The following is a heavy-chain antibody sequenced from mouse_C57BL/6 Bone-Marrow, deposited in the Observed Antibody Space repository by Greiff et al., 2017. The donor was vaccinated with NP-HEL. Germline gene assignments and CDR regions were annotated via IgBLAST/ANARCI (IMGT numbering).Heavy chain of an antibody. V-gene: IGHV1-26*01. D-gene: IGHD2-1*01. CDR3: AIGNRGYYAMDY. CDR1: GYTFTDYY. J-gene: IGHJ4*01. Sequence: VQLQQSGPELVKPGASVKISCKASGYTFTDYYMNWVKQSPGKSLEWIGDINPNNGGTSYNQKFKGKATLTVDKSSSTAYMELRSLTSEESAVYYCAIGNRGYYAMDYWGQGTSVTVSS. CDR2: INPNNGGT.